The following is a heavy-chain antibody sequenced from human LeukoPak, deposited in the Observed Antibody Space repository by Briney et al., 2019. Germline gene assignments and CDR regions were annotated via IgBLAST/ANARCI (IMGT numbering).Heavy chain of an antibody. CDR1: GDSISSSNYY. J-gene: IGHJ2*01. V-gene: IGHV4-39*01. CDR2: IFYGANT. CDR3: ARLKLGAYFDL. Sequence: PSETLSLTCTVSGDSISSSNYYWGWVRQPPGKGLEWIGSIFYGANTYSNPSLKSRVTISIDTSKNQCSLKLTSVSAADTAVYYCARLKLGAYFDLWGRGTLVTVSS. D-gene: IGHD3-16*01.